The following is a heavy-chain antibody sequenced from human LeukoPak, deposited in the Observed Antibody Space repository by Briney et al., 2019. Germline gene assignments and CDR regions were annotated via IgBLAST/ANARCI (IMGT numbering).Heavy chain of an antibody. CDR3: ARLHPEYRTNGVCSPFDP. Sequence: PSETLSLTCTVSGGSISSYYWSWIRQPPGKGLEWIGYIYYSGSTNYNPSLKSRVTISVDTSKNQFSLKLSSVTAADTAVYYCARLHPEYRTNGVCSPFDPWGQGTLVTVSS. CDR1: GGSISSYY. D-gene: IGHD2-8*01. CDR2: IYYSGST. J-gene: IGHJ5*02. V-gene: IGHV4-59*01.